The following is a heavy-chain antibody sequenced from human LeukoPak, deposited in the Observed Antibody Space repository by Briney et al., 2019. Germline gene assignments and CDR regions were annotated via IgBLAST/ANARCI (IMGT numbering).Heavy chain of an antibody. D-gene: IGHD4-11*01. CDR3: ARTTSSYYYYMDV. Sequence: PGGSLRLSCAASGFTFSSYGMHWVRQAPGKGLEWVAFIRYDGSNKYYADSVKGRFTISRDNSKNTLYLQMNSLRAEDTAVYYCARTTSSYYYYMDVWGKGTTVTVSS. J-gene: IGHJ6*03. CDR1: GFTFSSYG. CDR2: IRYDGSNK. V-gene: IGHV3-30*02.